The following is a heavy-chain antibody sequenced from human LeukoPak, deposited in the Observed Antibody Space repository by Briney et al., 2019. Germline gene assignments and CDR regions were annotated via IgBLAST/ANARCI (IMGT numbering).Heavy chain of an antibody. CDR3: ARDNGIVAPSIPLDY. J-gene: IGHJ4*02. D-gene: IGHD5-12*01. CDR2: ISGSGGST. CDR1: GFTFSSYA. Sequence: GGSLRLSCAASGFTFSSYAMSWVRQAPGKGLAWVSAISGSGGSTFYSDSVKGRFTISRDNSKNTLYLQMNSLRAEDTAVYYCARDNGIVAPSIPLDYWGQGTLVTVSS. V-gene: IGHV3-23*01.